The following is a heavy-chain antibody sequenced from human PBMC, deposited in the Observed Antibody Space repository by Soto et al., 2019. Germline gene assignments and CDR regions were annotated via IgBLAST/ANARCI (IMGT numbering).Heavy chain of an antibody. CDR2: ISYDGSNK. D-gene: IGHD3-16*01. CDR3: EGVYYYGMDV. CDR1: GFTFSSYG. J-gene: IGHJ6*02. Sequence: QAQLVESGGGVVQPGRSLRLSCAASGFTFSSYGMHWVRQAPGKGLEWVAVISYDGSNKYYADSVKGRFTISRDNSKNTLYLQMNSLRAEDTAVYYCEGVYYYGMDVWGQGTTVTVSS. V-gene: IGHV3-30*03.